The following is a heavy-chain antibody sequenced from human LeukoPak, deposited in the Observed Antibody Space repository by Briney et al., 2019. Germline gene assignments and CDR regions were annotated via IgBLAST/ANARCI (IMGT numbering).Heavy chain of an antibody. D-gene: IGHD6-6*01. J-gene: IGHJ4*02. V-gene: IGHV1-2*02. CDR2: INPNSGGT. CDR3: ARKTIAARPGKDFDY. CDR1: GYTFTGYY. Sequence: ASVKVSCKACGYTFTGYYMHWVRQAPGQGLEWMGWINPNSGGTNYAQKFQGRVTMTRDTSISTAYMELSRLRSDDTAVYYCARKTIAARPGKDFDYWGQGTLATVSS.